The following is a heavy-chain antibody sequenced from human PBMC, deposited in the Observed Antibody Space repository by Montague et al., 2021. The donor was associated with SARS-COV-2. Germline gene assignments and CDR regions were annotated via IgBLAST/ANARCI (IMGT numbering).Heavy chain of an antibody. V-gene: IGHV4-39*01. J-gene: IGHJ4*02. CDR2: VFYSGST. CDR1: GDSIYSSRYY. CDR3: GSFIDY. Sequence: SETLSLTCTVSGDSIYSSRYYWGWIRQPPGKGLEWIGNVFYSGSTYYNPSLKSRVTISVDTSKNQFSLKLNSVTAADTAVYYCGSFIDYWGQGTLVTVSS.